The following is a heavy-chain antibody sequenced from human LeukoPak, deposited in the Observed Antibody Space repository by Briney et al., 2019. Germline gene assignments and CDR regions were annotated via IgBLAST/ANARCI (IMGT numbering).Heavy chain of an antibody. J-gene: IGHJ4*02. D-gene: IGHD1-26*01. CDR1: GGTFSSYA. CDR3: ARVEVGAVRD. V-gene: IGHV1-69*01. CDR2: IIPIFGTA. Sequence: GASVKVSCKASGGTFSSYAISWVRQAPGQGLEWMGGIIPIFGTANYAQKFQGRVTITADESTSTAYMELSSLRSEDTAVYYCARVEVGAVRDWGQGTLVTVSS.